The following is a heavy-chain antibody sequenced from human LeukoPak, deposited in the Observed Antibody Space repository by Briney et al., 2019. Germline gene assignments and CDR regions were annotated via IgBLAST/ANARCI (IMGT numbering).Heavy chain of an antibody. J-gene: IGHJ4*02. CDR3: ARDGTSTDDY. D-gene: IGHD1-7*01. Sequence: ASVKVSCKASGYTFTGFGINWVRQAPGQGLEWMGWISGYNDNTHYAKKFQGRVTLTTDTPTSTAYMELRSLRSDDTALYYCARDGTSTDDYWGQGTLVTVSS. V-gene: IGHV1-18*01. CDR2: ISGYNDNT. CDR1: GYTFTGFG.